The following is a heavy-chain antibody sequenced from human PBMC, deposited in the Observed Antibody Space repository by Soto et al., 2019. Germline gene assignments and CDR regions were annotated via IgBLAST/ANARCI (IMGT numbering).Heavy chain of an antibody. CDR1: GFTFSSYG. CDR3: ASSSSGYYYEWFDP. J-gene: IGHJ5*02. D-gene: IGHD3-22*01. V-gene: IGHV3-33*01. Sequence: GGSLRLSCAASGFTFSSYGMHWVRQAPGKGLEWVAVIWYDGSNKYYADSVKGRFTISRDNSKNTLYLQMNGLRAEDTAVYYCASSSSGYYYEWFDPWGQGTLVTVSS. CDR2: IWYDGSNK.